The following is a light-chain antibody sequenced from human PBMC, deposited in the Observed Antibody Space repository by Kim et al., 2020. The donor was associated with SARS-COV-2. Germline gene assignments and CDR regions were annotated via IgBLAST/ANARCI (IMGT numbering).Light chain of an antibody. CDR1: QSINNY. CDR2: AAY. J-gene: IGKJ2*01. Sequence: SASVGDRVTITCRASQSINNYLAWYQQKPGNAPHLLIYAAYTLQSGVPARFSGGGSGREFTLTISGLQAEDVGTYYCQKYNSAPYTFGQGTKLEI. V-gene: IGKV1-27*01. CDR3: QKYNSAPYT.